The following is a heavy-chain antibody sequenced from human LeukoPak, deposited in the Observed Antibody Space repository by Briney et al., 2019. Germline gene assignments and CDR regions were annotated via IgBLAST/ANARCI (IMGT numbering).Heavy chain of an antibody. D-gene: IGHD3-3*01. Sequence: ASVKVSCKASGYTFTSYGISWVRQAPGQGLEWMGWISAYNGNTNYAQKLQGRVTMTTDTSTSTAYMELRSLRSDDTAVYYCAIEFASYYDFWSGSSWFDPWGQGTLVTVSS. CDR1: GYTFTSYG. V-gene: IGHV1-18*01. CDR3: AIEFASYYDFWSGSSWFDP. CDR2: ISAYNGNT. J-gene: IGHJ5*02.